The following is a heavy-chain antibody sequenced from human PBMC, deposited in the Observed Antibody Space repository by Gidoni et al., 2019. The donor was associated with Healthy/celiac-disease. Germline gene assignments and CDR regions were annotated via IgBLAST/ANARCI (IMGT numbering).Heavy chain of an antibody. Sequence: QVQLQQWGAGLLKPSETLSLTCAVYGGSFSGYYWSWIRQPPGKGLEWIGEINHSGSTNYNPSLKSRVTISVDTSKNQFSLKLSSVTAADTAVYYCARRTRSFTKGKINWYFDLWGRGTLVTVSS. D-gene: IGHD2-15*01. CDR1: GGSFSGYY. CDR3: ARRTRSFTKGKINWYFDL. CDR2: INHSGST. J-gene: IGHJ2*01. V-gene: IGHV4-34*01.